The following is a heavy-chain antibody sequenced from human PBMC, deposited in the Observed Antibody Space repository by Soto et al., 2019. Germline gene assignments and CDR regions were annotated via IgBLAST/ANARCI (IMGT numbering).Heavy chain of an antibody. V-gene: IGHV3-66*01. CDR3: VGYCSGGSCYSEYFQH. CDR1: GFTVSSNY. J-gene: IGHJ1*01. CDR2: IYSGGST. Sequence: PGGSLRLSCAASGFTVSSNYMSWVRQAPGKGLEWVSVIYSGGSTYYADSVKGRFTISRDNSKNTLYLQMNSLRAEDTAVYYCVGYCSGGSCYSEYFQHWGQGTLVTVSS. D-gene: IGHD2-15*01.